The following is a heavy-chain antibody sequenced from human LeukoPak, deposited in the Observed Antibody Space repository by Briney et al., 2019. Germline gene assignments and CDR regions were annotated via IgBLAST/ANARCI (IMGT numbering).Heavy chain of an antibody. V-gene: IGHV3-48*04. J-gene: IGHJ4*02. CDR1: GFTFSSYS. CDR2: ISSSSSTI. CDR3: ARVAYEYDSSGYYIYYFDY. Sequence: GGSLRLPCAASGFTFSSYSMNWVRQPPGKGLGWVSYISSSSSTIYYADSVKGRFTIFRDNAKNSLYLQMNSLRAEDTAVYYCARVAYEYDSSGYYIYYFDYWGQGTLVTVSS. D-gene: IGHD3-22*01.